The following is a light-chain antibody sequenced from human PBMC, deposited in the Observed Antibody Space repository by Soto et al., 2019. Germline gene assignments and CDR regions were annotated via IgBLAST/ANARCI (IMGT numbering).Light chain of an antibody. Sequence: QSVLTQPPSASGTPGQRVTISCSGSSSNIGSNTVNWYQQLPGTAPKLLIYSINRRPSGVPDRFSGSKSGTSASLAISGLQSEDAADYYCAAWDDSLNGVVFGGGTKLTVL. CDR2: SIN. V-gene: IGLV1-44*01. CDR1: SSNIGSNT. CDR3: AAWDDSLNGVV. J-gene: IGLJ2*01.